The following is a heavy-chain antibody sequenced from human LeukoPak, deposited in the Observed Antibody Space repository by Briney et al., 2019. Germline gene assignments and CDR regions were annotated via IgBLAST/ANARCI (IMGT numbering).Heavy chain of an antibody. Sequence: ASVKVSCKASGYMFSSYGISWVRQAPGQGLEWLGWISAYSGNMFYAQKFQGRVTLTTDTTTSTAYMELTSLTSDDPAVYYCARDRHELVHPYYFDYWGQGTLVTVSS. J-gene: IGHJ4*02. CDR1: GYMFSSYG. V-gene: IGHV1-18*01. D-gene: IGHD1-26*01. CDR3: ARDRHELVHPYYFDY. CDR2: ISAYSGNM.